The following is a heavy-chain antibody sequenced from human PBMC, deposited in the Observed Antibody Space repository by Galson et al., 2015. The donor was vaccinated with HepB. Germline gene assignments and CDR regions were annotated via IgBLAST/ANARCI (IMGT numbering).Heavy chain of an antibody. J-gene: IGHJ6*03. CDR3: ARERPRFYYYYYMDV. V-gene: IGHV3-11*01. CDR1: GFTFSDYY. CDR2: IGNDGTTI. D-gene: IGHD3-3*01. Sequence: SLRLSCAASGFTFSDYYMSWIRQAPGKGLEWVSYIGNDGTTIYYADSVKGRFTISRDSAKSSLYLQMDSLRGEDTAVYYCARERPRFYYYYYMDVWGKGTTVTVSS.